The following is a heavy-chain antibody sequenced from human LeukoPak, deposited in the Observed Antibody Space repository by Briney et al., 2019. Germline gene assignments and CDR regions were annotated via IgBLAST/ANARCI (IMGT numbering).Heavy chain of an antibody. CDR1: GYTFTSYG. J-gene: IGHJ3*02. Sequence: ASVKVSCKASGYTFTSYGISWVRQAPGQGLEWMGWISAYNGNTNYAQKLQGRVTMTTDTSTSTAYKELRSLRSDDTAVYYCARGYDILTGSDAFDIWGQGTMVTVSS. D-gene: IGHD3-9*01. CDR2: ISAYNGNT. V-gene: IGHV1-18*01. CDR3: ARGYDILTGSDAFDI.